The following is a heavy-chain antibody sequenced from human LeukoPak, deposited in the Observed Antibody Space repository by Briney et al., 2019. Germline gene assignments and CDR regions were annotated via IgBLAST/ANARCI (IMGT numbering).Heavy chain of an antibody. CDR2: ISDSGDST. J-gene: IGHJ4*02. D-gene: IGHD5-18*01. CDR3: AEGLPGVTPLDY. Sequence: GGSLRLSCAASGFTFSSYVMNWVRQAPGKGLEWVSSISDSGDSTYYADSVRGRFTISRDNSKNTLYLQMNSLRAEDTAVYYCAEGLPGVTPLDYWGQGTLVTVSS. V-gene: IGHV3-23*01. CDR1: GFTFSSYV.